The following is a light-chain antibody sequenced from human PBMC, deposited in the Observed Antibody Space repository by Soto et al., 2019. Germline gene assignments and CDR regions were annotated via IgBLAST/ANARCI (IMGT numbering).Light chain of an antibody. V-gene: IGKV3-15*01. J-gene: IGKJ4*01. CDR2: GAS. CDR1: QSVSIY. CDR3: QQYNYWPLT. Sequence: EIVMTQSPATLSVSPGERVTLSCRASQSVSIYLAWYQQRPCQAPRPLIYGASTRATGIPARFSASGSGTEFTLTINSLQSEDFAVYYCQQYNYWPLTFGGGTRVEI.